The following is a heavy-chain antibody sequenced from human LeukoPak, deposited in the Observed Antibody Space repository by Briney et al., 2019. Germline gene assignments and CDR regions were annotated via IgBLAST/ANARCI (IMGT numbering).Heavy chain of an antibody. CDR2: IIPIFGTA. V-gene: IGHV1-69*13. D-gene: IGHD6-13*01. J-gene: IGHJ4*02. CDR1: GGTFSSYA. CDR3: AKLEAGRYSSSWYKLDY. Sequence: GASVKVSCTASGGTFSSYAISWVRQAPGQGLEWMGGIIPIFGTANYAQKFQGRVTITADESTSTAYMELSSLRSEDTAVYYCAKLEAGRYSSSWYKLDYWGQGTLVTVSS.